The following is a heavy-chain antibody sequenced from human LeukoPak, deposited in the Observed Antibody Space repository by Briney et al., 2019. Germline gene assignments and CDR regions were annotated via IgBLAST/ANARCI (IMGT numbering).Heavy chain of an antibody. J-gene: IGHJ4*02. CDR3: ARGGDSSSNDY. CDR2: ISSSGSTI. CDR1: GXTFSSYE. D-gene: IGHD6-6*01. Sequence: PGGSLRLSCAASGXTFSSYEMNWVRQAPGKGLEWVSYISSSGSTIYYADSVKGRFTISRDNAKNSLYLQMNSLRAEDPAVYYCARGGDSSSNDYWGQGTLVTVSS. V-gene: IGHV3-48*03.